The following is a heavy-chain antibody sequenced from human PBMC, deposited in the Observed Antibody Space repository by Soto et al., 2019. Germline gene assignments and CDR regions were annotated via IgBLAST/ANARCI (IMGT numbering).Heavy chain of an antibody. V-gene: IGHV4-59*01. J-gene: IGHJ5*02. CDR3: ARGPISLWFGELNWFGP. Sequence: PSETLSLTCTVSGGSISSYYWSWIRQPPGKGLEWIGYIYYSGSTNYNPSLKSRVTISVDTSKNQFSLKLSSVTAADTAVYYCARGPISLWFGELNWFGPWGQGTLVPVSS. CDR2: IYYSGST. D-gene: IGHD3-10*01. CDR1: GGSISSYY.